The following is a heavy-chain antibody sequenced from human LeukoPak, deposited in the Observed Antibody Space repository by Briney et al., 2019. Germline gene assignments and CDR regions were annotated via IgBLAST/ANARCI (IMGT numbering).Heavy chain of an antibody. CDR2: IYTSGST. V-gene: IGHV4-61*02. D-gene: IGHD6-19*01. CDR3: ARGEPIAVVGGFYYYMDV. J-gene: IGHJ6*03. Sequence: SETLSLICTVSGGSISNSRYDWYWSWIRQPAGKGLEWIGRIYTSGSTNYNPSLKSRVTISVDTSKNQFSLKLSSVTAADTAVYYCARGEPIAVVGGFYYYMDVWGKGTTVTVSS. CDR1: GGSISNSRYDWY.